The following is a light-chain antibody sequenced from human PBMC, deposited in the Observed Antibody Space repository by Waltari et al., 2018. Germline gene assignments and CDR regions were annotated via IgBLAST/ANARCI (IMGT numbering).Light chain of an antibody. CDR3: FSYARSRGV. Sequence: QSALTQPASVSGSPGQSITISCTGTSSDVGSYDLVSWYQQHPGTAPKLMIYEVTKRPFGVSDRFSGSKSGNTASLTISGLQAEDEADYYCFSYARSRGVFGGGTKLTVL. V-gene: IGLV2-23*02. CDR2: EVT. J-gene: IGLJ3*02. CDR1: SSDVGSYDL.